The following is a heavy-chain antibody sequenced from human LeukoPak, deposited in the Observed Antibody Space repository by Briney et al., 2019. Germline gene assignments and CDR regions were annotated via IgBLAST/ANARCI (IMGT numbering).Heavy chain of an antibody. D-gene: IGHD5-24*01. J-gene: IGHJ4*02. V-gene: IGHV3-23*01. CDR1: GFTFNNYA. CDR2: IIGSGGST. Sequence: PGGSLRLSCAASGFTFNNYAMTWVRQAPGKGLEWVSTIIGSGGSTDYADSVKGRFTISRDNSKDTLYLQMNSLRAEDTAVYYCAVEMATIMDWGQGTLVTVSS. CDR3: AVEMATIMD.